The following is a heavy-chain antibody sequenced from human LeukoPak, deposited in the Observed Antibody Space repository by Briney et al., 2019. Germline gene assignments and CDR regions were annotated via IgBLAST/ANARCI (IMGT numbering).Heavy chain of an antibody. V-gene: IGHV4-34*01. CDR3: ARTSRHSGYDCWFDP. CDR1: GGSFRGYY. Sequence: PSETLSLTCGVSGGSFRGYYWTWIRQPPGKGLEWIGEISHNAGPNYNPSLKSRVTISIDTPKNQFSLKLSSVTAADTAVYYCARTSRHSGYDCWFDPWGQGTLVTVSS. J-gene: IGHJ5*02. D-gene: IGHD5-12*01. CDR2: ISHNAGP.